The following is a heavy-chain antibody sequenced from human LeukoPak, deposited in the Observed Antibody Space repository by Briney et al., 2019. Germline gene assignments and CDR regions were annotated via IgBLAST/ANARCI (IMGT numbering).Heavy chain of an antibody. CDR2: IKQDGSEK. V-gene: IGHV3-7*03. Sequence: PGGSLRLSCAASGFTFSSYWMTWVRQAPGKGLQWVANIKQDGSEKNYVDSVKGRFTISRDNAKNSLYVQMSSLRAEDTAVYYCAREVGGGSGSYYYYYYGMDVWGQGTTVTVSS. J-gene: IGHJ6*02. D-gene: IGHD3-10*01. CDR3: AREVGGGSGSYYYYYYGMDV. CDR1: GFTFSSYW.